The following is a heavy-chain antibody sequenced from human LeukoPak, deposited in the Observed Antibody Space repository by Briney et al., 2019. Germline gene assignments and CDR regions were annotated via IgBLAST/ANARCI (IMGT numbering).Heavy chain of an antibody. CDR3: ARDHCYDSSGLLKI. CDR1: GGTFSSYA. V-gene: IGHV1-69*05. Sequence: SVKVSCKASGGTFSSYAISWVRQAPGQGLEWMGRIIPIFGTANYAQKSQGRVTITTDESTSTAYMELSSLRSEDTAVYYCARDHCYDSSGLLKIWGQGTLVTVSS. J-gene: IGHJ4*02. D-gene: IGHD3-22*01. CDR2: IIPIFGTA.